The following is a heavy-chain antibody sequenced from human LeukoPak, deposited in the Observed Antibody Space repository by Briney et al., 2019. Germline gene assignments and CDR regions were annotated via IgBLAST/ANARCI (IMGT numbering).Heavy chain of an antibody. D-gene: IGHD2-15*01. CDR1: GFTFSSYA. J-gene: IGHJ4*02. V-gene: IGHV3-23*01. CDR2: ISGSGGST. Sequence: PGGSLRLSCAASGFTFSSYAMSWVRQAPGKGLEWVSAISGSGGSTYYADSVKGRFTISRDNSKDTLYLQMNSLRAEDTAVDYCANIGYCSGGSCYRKSFDYWGQGTLVTVSS. CDR3: ANIGYCSGGSCYRKSFDY.